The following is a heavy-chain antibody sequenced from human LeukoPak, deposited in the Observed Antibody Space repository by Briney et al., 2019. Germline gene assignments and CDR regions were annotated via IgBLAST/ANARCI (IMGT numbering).Heavy chain of an antibody. D-gene: IGHD6-13*01. Sequence: SETLSLTCTVSGGSISSYYWNWIRQPPGKGLEWIGYIYYSGSTNYNPSLKSRVTISVDTSKNQFSPKLSSVTAADTAVYYCARSYSSSWYSSGYWGRGTLVTVSS. CDR3: ARSYSSSWYSSGY. CDR2: IYYSGST. CDR1: GGSISSYY. J-gene: IGHJ4*02. V-gene: IGHV4-59*01.